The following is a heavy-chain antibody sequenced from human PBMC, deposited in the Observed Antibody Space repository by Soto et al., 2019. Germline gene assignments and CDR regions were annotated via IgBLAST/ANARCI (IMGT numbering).Heavy chain of an antibody. CDR3: ARGRRDIVVVPAEARYYYYYYMDV. D-gene: IGHD2-2*01. CDR1: GFTFSSYW. Sequence: GGSLRLSCAASGFTFSSYWMSWVRQAPGKGLEWVANIKQDGSEKYYVDSVKGRFTISRDNAKNSLYLQMNSLRAEDTAVYYCARGRRDIVVVPAEARYYYYYYMDVWGKGTTVTVSS. CDR2: IKQDGSEK. J-gene: IGHJ6*03. V-gene: IGHV3-7*01.